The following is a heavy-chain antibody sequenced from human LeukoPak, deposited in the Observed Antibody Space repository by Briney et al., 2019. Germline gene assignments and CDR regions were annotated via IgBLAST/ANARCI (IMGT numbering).Heavy chain of an antibody. CDR1: GGSISSYY. V-gene: IGHV4-4*07. D-gene: IGHD3-16*02. Sequence: ETLSLTCTVSGGSISSYYWSWIRQPAGKGLEWIGRIYTSGSTNYNPSLKSRVTMSVDTSKNQFSLKLSSVTAADTAVYYCARIAVEITFGGVIAYYFDYWGQGTLVTVSS. CDR2: IYTSGST. J-gene: IGHJ4*02. CDR3: ARIAVEITFGGVIAYYFDY.